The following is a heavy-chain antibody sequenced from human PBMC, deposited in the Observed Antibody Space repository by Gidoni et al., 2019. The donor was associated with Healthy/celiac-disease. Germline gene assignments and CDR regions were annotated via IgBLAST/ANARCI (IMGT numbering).Heavy chain of an antibody. V-gene: IGHV3-43D*03. D-gene: IGHD6-13*01. Sequence: EVQLVESGGVVVQPGGSLRLSCAASGFTFDEYAMHWVRQAPGKGLEWVSLISWDGGSTYYADSVKGRFTISRDNSKNSLYLQMNSLRAEDTALYYCAKDSSSWYGDAFDIWGQGTMVTVSS. CDR1: GFTFDEYA. J-gene: IGHJ3*02. CDR3: AKDSSSWYGDAFDI. CDR2: ISWDGGST.